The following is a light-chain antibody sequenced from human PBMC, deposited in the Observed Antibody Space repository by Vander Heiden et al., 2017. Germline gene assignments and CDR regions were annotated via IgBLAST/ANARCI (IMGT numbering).Light chain of an antibody. CDR3: QQYGSSPWT. J-gene: IGKJ1*01. Sequence: EIVLTQSPDSLSLSPGERATLSCRASQSVSSNYLAWYQQRPGQAPRLLIYGASTRATGIPDRFSGSGSGTDFTLSISRVEPEDSAVYSCQQYGSSPWTFGQGTKVEIK. CDR2: GAS. CDR1: QSVSSNY. V-gene: IGKV3-20*01.